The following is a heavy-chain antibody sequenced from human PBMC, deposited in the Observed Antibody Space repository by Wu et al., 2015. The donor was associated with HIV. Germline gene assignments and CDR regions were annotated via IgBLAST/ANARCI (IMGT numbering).Heavy chain of an antibody. D-gene: IGHD5-12*01. Sequence: QVQLVQSGAEVKKPGSSVKVSCKASGGTFKNNAINWVRQAPGEGLEWMGRITPLFGRPNYAQRFQGRVTITADESTSTAYMELTSLRSEDTAVYYCARGQNGNDQWGQGTLVTVSS. CDR3: ARGQNGNDQ. CDR1: GGTFKNNA. V-gene: IGHV1-69*13. CDR2: ITPLFGRP. J-gene: IGHJ4*02.